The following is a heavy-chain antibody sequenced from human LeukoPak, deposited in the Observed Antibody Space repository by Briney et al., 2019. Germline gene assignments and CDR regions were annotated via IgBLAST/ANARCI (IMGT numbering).Heavy chain of an antibody. J-gene: IGHJ4*02. V-gene: IGHV4-38-2*02. Sequence: SETLSLTCTVSGYSISSGYYWGWIRQAPGKGLEWIGSIYNSGSTYYNPSLKSRVTISVDTSKNQFSLRLSSVAAADTAVYYCATSIQLWLHDYWGQGTLVTVSS. CDR1: GYSISSGYY. CDR2: IYNSGST. CDR3: ATSIQLWLHDY. D-gene: IGHD5-18*01.